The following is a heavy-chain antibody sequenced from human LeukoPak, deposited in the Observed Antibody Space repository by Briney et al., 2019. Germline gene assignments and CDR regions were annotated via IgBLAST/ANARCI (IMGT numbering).Heavy chain of an antibody. CDR2: ISSSSSYI. V-gene: IGHV3-21*01. CDR1: GFTFSSYS. Sequence: PGGSLRLSCAASGFTFSSYSMNWVRQAPGKGLEWVSYISSSSSYIYYADSLKGRFTFSRDNAKNSLYLQMNSLRAEDTAVYYCASQEFDYWGQGTLVTVS. CDR3: ASQEFDY. J-gene: IGHJ4*02.